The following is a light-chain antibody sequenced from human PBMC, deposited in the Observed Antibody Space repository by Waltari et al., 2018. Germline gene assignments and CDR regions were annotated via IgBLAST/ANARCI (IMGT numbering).Light chain of an antibody. CDR1: SSDIGSYNL. V-gene: IGLV2-23*01. J-gene: IGLJ3*02. Sequence: QSALTQPASVSGSPGQSITISCTGTSSDIGSYNLVSWYQQHPGKAPKRIIYEDTKRPTGVSNRFSGSKSGNTASLTISGLQLEDETHYFCCSYAGLNSWVFGGGTKLTVL. CDR3: CSYAGLNSWV. CDR2: EDT.